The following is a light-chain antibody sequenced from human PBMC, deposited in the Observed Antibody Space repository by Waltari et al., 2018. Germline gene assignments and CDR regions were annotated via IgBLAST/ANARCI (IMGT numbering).Light chain of an antibody. V-gene: IGKV1-39*01. CDR2: AAS. CDR1: KGIAKF. CDR3: QQSYSDAPYT. J-gene: IGKJ2*01. Sequence: IQMTQSPSSLSASIGDRVTITCRARKGIAKFLNWYQQKPGQAPKLLIYAASSLQREIPSRFSGSGSVTDFTLTITSLQPDDFATYYCQQSYSDAPYTFGPGTKLEIK.